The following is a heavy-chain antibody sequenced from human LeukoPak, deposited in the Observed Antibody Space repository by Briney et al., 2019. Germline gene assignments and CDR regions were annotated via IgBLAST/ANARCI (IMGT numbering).Heavy chain of an antibody. CDR2: ISWDGGST. Sequence: GGTLRLSCTASGFTFADYTMHWVRQAPGKGLEWVSLISWDGGSTYYADSVKGRFTISRDNSKNSLYLQMNSLRTEDTALYYCTYDDGEGGFDPWGQGTLVTVSS. CDR1: GFTFADYT. J-gene: IGHJ5*02. CDR3: TYDDGEGGFDP. D-gene: IGHD2-21*01. V-gene: IGHV3-43*01.